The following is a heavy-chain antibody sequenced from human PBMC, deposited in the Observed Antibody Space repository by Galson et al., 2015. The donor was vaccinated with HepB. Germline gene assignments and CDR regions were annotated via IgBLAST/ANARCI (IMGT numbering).Heavy chain of an antibody. CDR2: IKQDGSGK. V-gene: IGHV3-7*01. CDR3: ARVDYYDSSGYYVRAFLYETGYYYGMDV. J-gene: IGHJ6*02. D-gene: IGHD3-22*01. CDR1: GFTFSSYW. Sequence: SLRLSCAASGFTFSSYWMSWVRQAPGKGLEWVANIKQDGSGKYYVDSVKGRFTISRDNAKNSLYLQMNSLRAEDTAVYYCARVDYYDSSGYYVRAFLYETGYYYGMDVWGQGTTVTVSS.